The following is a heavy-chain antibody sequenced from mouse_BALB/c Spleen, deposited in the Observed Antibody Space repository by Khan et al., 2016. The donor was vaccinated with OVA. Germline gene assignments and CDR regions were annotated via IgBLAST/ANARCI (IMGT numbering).Heavy chain of an antibody. Sequence: VQLQQSGAELARPGASVKLSCKASGYTFTSYWMQWIKQRPGQGLEWIGAIYPGDGDTRYTQKFKGKATLTADKSSSTAYMQLSSLASDDSAGYYCARSPTEEGYWYVDVWGAGTTVTVSA. V-gene: IGHV1-87*01. J-gene: IGHJ1*01. CDR3: ARSPTEEGYWYVDV. CDR2: IYPGDGDT. CDR1: GYTFTSYW.